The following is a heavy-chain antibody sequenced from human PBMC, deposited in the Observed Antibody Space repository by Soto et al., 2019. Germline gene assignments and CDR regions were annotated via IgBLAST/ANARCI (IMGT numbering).Heavy chain of an antibody. CDR3: ARELTGIAAIRGYYYYGMDV. CDR1: GYTFTSYG. CDR2: ISAYNGNT. Sequence: QVQLVQSGAEVKKPGASVKVSCKASGYTFTSYGISWVRQAPGQGLEWMGWISAYNGNTNYAQKLQGRVTMTTDTSTSTAYMERRSLRSDDTAVYYCARELTGIAAIRGYYYYGMDVWGQGTTVTVSS. V-gene: IGHV1-18*01. J-gene: IGHJ6*02. D-gene: IGHD6-13*01.